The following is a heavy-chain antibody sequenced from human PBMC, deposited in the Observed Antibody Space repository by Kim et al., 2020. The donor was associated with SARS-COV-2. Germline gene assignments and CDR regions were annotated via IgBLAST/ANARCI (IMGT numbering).Heavy chain of an antibody. D-gene: IGHD2-8*01. J-gene: IGHJ4*02. CDR2: IYYSGST. V-gene: IGHV4-39*01. Sequence: SETLSLTCTVSGGSISSSSYYWGWIRQPPGKGLEWIGSIYYSGSTYYNPSLKSRVTISVDTSKNQFSLKLSSVTAADTAVYYCARLGVLMVYAPYWGQGTLVTVSS. CDR3: ARLGVLMVYAPY. CDR1: GGSISSSSYY.